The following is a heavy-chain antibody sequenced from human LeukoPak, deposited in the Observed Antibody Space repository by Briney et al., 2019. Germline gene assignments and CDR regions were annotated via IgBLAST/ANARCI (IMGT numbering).Heavy chain of an antibody. Sequence: GASVKVSCKASGYTFTDYYMHWVRQAPGQGLEWMGWINPNSGDTNFAQNFQGWVTMTRNTSISTVYMELNRLTSDDTAVYYCGRDSAAGYYYYGMDVWGQGTTVTVSS. J-gene: IGHJ6*02. V-gene: IGHV1-2*04. CDR3: GRDSAAGYYYYGMDV. D-gene: IGHD6-13*01. CDR2: INPNSGDT. CDR1: GYTFTDYY.